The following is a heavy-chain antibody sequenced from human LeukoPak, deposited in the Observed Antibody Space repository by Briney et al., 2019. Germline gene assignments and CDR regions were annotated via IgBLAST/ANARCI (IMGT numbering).Heavy chain of an antibody. CDR1: GYTLTELS. D-gene: IGHD3-3*01. CDR3: ARPRATGDFGVVSDFDY. V-gene: IGHV1-18*01. J-gene: IGHJ4*02. CDR2: IRAYNGNT. Sequence: GASVKLCCKVSGYTLTELSMHWGRLAPGQGIKWMGWIRAYNGNTNYAQKLQGRVTMTTDTSTSTAYMELRSLRSDDTAVYSCARPRATGDFGVVSDFDYWGQGTLVTVSS.